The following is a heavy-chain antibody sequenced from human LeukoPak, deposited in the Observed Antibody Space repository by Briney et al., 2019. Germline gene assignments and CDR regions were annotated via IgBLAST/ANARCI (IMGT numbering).Heavy chain of an antibody. CDR3: ARGGAGIDY. CDR2: IYYSGST. J-gene: IGHJ4*02. CDR1: GGSISSYY. D-gene: IGHD1-14*01. V-gene: IGHV4-59*12. Sequence: SETLSLTCTVSGGSISSYYWSWIRQPPGKGLEWIGYIYYSGSTNYNPSLKSRVTISVDTSKNQFSLKLSSVTAADTAVYYCARGGAGIDYWGQGTLVTVSS.